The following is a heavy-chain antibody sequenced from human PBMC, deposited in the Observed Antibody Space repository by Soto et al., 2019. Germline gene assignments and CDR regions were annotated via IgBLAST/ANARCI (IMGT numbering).Heavy chain of an antibody. Sequence: EVQLVESGGGLVQPGGSLRLSCAASGFSLSDYWMHWVRQAPGEGLVWPSRITRNGSSTNYRESVKGRFTISRDNAKNTLYLQVNSLRGEDTAVYYCARGANGYYYFDYWGQGTLVTVSS. CDR1: GFSLSDYW. CDR2: ITRNGSST. J-gene: IGHJ4*02. CDR3: ARGANGYYYFDY. D-gene: IGHD5-18*01. V-gene: IGHV3-74*01.